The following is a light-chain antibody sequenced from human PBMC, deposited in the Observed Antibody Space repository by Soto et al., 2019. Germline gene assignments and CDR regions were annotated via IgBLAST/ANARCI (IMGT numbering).Light chain of an antibody. CDR2: GVT. J-gene: IGLJ3*02. CDR3: DSYAGRNIWG. V-gene: IGLV2-8*01. CDR1: GSDIGAYNF. Sequence: QSVLAQPPSASGSPGQSVTISCTGSGSDIGAYNFVSWYQQHPGKAPKLMIFGVTERPSGVPDRFSGSKSGNTASLTVSGLQADDEAVYHGDSYAGRNIWGFGGGTKLTVL.